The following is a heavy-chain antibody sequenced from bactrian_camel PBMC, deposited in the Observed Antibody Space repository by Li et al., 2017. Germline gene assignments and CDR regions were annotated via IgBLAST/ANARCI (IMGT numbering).Heavy chain of an antibody. CDR2: IAIGGGST. CDR3: AAVTPGGRVCVATMPPFANL. CDR1: GSIPSRNC. J-gene: IGHJ4*01. D-gene: IGHD4*01. V-gene: IGHV3S40*01. Sequence: VQLVESGGGSVQAGGTLNLSCVLSGSIPSRNCVGWFRQAPGKEREGVAAIAIGGGSTFYGDSVKGRFTISQDSTKNTVNLQMNDLRPEDTAMYYCAAVTPGGRVCVATMPPFANLRGQGTQVTVS.